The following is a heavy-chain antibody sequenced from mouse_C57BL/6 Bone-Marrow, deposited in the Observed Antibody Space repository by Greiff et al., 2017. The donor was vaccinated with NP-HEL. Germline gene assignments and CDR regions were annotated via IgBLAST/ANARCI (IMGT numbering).Heavy chain of an antibody. Sequence: VQLQQSGAELVRPGASVKLSCTVSGLNIKDDYMHWVKQRPEQGLEWIGWIEPENGDTEYASKFQGKATIPTDTSSNTAYLQLSSLTSEDTAVYYCTTGGSSPYAMDYWGQGTSVTVSS. CDR2: IEPENGDT. CDR3: TTGGSSPYAMDY. CDR1: GLNIKDDY. J-gene: IGHJ4*01. D-gene: IGHD1-1*01. V-gene: IGHV14-4*01.